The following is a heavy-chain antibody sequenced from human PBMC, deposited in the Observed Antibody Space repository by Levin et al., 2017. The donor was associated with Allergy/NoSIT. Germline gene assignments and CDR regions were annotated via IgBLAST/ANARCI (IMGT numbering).Heavy chain of an antibody. Sequence: SGPTLVKPTQTLTLTCTFSGFSLSTSGVGVGWIRQPPGKALDWLALIFWNDDKRYSSSLKSRLTITKDTSKNQVVLTVTNMDPVDTATYYCARKHTSNWFFDLWGRGTLVTVSS. D-gene: IGHD3-3*01. CDR3: ARKHTSNWFFDL. CDR1: GFSLSTSGVG. CDR2: IFWNDDK. V-gene: IGHV2-5*01. J-gene: IGHJ2*01.